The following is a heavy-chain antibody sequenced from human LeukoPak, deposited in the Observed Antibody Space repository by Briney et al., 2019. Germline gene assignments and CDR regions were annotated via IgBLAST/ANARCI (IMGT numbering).Heavy chain of an antibody. CDR1: GYSISLGYY. Sequence: SETLSLTCTVSGYSISLGYYWGWIRQPPGKGLEWIGSFYHTGSTYYNPSLKSRVTVSGDTSKNQFSLKLSSVTAADAAVYYCARDMGWNGLVDSWGQGTLVTLSS. D-gene: IGHD1-1*01. CDR3: ARDMGWNGLVDS. CDR2: FYHTGST. J-gene: IGHJ4*02. V-gene: IGHV4-38-2*02.